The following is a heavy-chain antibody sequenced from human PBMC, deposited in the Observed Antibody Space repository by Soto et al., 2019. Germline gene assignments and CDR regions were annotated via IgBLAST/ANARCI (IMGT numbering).Heavy chain of an antibody. J-gene: IGHJ4*02. D-gene: IGHD2-21*02. V-gene: IGHV4-31*03. CDR2: IYYSGST. Sequence: PSETLSLTCTVSGGSISSGGYYWSWIRQHPGKGLEWIGYIYYSGSTYYNPSLKSRVTISVDTSKNQFSLKLSSVTAADTAVYYCARTGVTANGYYSAYWGKGTLGTVSS. CDR3: ARTGVTANGYYSAY. CDR1: GGSISSGGYY.